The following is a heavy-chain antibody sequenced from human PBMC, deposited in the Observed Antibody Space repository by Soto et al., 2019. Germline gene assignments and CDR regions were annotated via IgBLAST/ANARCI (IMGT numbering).Heavy chain of an antibody. CDR1: GFTFRTYW. J-gene: IGHJ6*02. CDR2: IKQDGSEQ. D-gene: IGHD3-9*01. V-gene: IGHV3-7*01. CDR3: ARDRVLRYWNYFGLDV. Sequence: EVQLVESGGGLVQPGGSLRLSCAASGFTFRTYWMSWVRQPPGKGLEWVANIKQDGSEQNYVDSVKGRFTISRDNAKNSVYLQMNTLRDEDTAIYYCARDRVLRYWNYFGLDVWGQGTTVTVSS.